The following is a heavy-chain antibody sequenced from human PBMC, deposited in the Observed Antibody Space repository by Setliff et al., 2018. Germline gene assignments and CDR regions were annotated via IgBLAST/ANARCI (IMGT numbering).Heavy chain of an antibody. CDR1: GYSISSGNY. J-gene: IGHJ6*02. D-gene: IGHD6-13*01. CDR3: ARDEGSSYFYGMDV. V-gene: IGHV4-38-2*02. CDR2: INHSGST. Sequence: PSETLSLTCAVSGYSISSGNYWGWIRQPPGKGLEWIGEINHSGSTNYNPSLKSRVTISVDTSKNQFSLKLSSVTAADTAVYYCARDEGSSYFYGMDVWGQGTTVTVSS.